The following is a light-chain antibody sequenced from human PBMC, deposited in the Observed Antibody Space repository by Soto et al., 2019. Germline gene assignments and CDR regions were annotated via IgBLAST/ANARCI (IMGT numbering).Light chain of an antibody. Sequence: QSVLTQPPSVSGAPGQRVTISCTGSSSNIGAGHDVHWYQHLPGTAPKLLIYGNSNRPSGVPDRFSGSKSGTSATLGITGFQTGDEADYYCGSWDSSLSAYVFGTGTKVTVL. V-gene: IGLV1-40*01. CDR1: SSNIGAGHD. J-gene: IGLJ1*01. CDR2: GNS. CDR3: GSWDSSLSAYV.